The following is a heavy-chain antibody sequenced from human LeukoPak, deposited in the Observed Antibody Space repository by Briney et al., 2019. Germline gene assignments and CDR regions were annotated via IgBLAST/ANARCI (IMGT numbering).Heavy chain of an antibody. CDR3: AGRDSSSWWSYFDY. CDR2: IYYSGST. CDR1: GGSISSYY. D-gene: IGHD6-13*01. J-gene: IGHJ4*02. Sequence: SETLSLTCTVSGGSISSYYWSWIRQPPGKGLEWIGYIYYSGSTNYNPSLKSRVTISVDTSKNQFSLKLSSVTAADTAVYYCAGRDSSSWWSYFDYWGQGTLVTVSS. V-gene: IGHV4-59*01.